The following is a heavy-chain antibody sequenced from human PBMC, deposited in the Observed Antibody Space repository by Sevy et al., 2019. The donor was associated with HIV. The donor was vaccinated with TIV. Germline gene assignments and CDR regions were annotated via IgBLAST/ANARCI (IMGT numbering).Heavy chain of an antibody. D-gene: IGHD3-9*01. J-gene: IGHJ5*02. CDR1: GFTFSDYY. CDR3: AKDHDNNWFDP. V-gene: IGHV3-23*01. CDR2: ISSSGTST. Sequence: GGSLRLSCAASGFTFSDYYMNWVRQAPGKGLEWVSTISSSGTSTYYADSVKGRFTISRDNSKNTLYLQMNSLRAEDTAIYFCAKDHDNNWFDPWGQGTLVTVSS.